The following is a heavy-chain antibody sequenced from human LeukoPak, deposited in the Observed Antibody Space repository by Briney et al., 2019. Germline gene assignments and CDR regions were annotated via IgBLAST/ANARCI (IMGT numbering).Heavy chain of an antibody. Sequence: PGGSLRLSCAASGFTFSSYAMSWVRQAPGKGLEWVSAISGSGGSTYYADSVKGRFTISRDNAKNSLYLQMNSLRAEDTAVYYCARADCTGGSCYSYLFYMDVWGKGTTVTVSS. CDR1: GFTFSSYA. CDR3: ARADCTGGSCYSYLFYMDV. J-gene: IGHJ6*03. D-gene: IGHD2-15*01. V-gene: IGHV3-23*01. CDR2: ISGSGGST.